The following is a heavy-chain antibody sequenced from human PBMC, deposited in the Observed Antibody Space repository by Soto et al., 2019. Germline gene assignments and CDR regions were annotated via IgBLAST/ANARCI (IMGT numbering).Heavy chain of an antibody. CDR2: IYYSGST. CDR1: GGSISSYY. V-gene: IGHV4-59*01. J-gene: IGHJ4*02. CDR3: ARGGYCSSTSCYDRYEFDY. D-gene: IGHD2-2*03. Sequence: SETLSLTCTVSGGSISSYYWSWIRQPPGKGLEWIGYIYYSGSTNYNPSLKSRVTISVDTSKNQFSLKLSSVTAADTAVYYCARGGYCSSTSCYDRYEFDYWGQGTLVTVSS.